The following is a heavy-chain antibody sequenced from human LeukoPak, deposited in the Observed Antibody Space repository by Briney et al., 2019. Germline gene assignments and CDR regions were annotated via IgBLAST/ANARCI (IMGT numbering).Heavy chain of an antibody. Sequence: SVEVSCKASGGTFSSYAISWVRQAPGQGLEWMGGIIPIFGTANYAQKFQGRVTITADEPTSTAYMELSSLRSEDTAVYYCARGGISTYYYDSSGYGMLGYWGQGTLVTVSS. CDR2: IIPIFGTA. V-gene: IGHV1-69*13. CDR3: ARGGISTYYYDSSGYGMLGY. CDR1: GGTFSSYA. D-gene: IGHD3-22*01. J-gene: IGHJ4*02.